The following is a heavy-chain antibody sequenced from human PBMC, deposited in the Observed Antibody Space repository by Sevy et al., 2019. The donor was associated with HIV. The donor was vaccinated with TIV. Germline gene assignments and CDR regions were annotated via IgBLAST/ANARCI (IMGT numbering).Heavy chain of an antibody. CDR2: ISAYNGNT. CDR1: GYTFTSYG. CDR3: ARDPTTQRYDSSFDP. V-gene: IGHV1-18*01. Sequence: ASVKVSCKASGYTFTSYGISWVRQAPGQGLEWMGWISAYNGNTNYAQKLQGRVTMTTDTSTSTAYMELRSLRSDDTAVYYCARDPTTQRYDSSFDPWGQGTLVTVSS. D-gene: IGHD5-12*01. J-gene: IGHJ5*02.